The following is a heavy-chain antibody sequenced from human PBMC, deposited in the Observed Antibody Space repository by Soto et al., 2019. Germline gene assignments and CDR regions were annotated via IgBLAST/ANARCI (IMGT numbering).Heavy chain of an antibody. CDR1: GFTFSRHA. CDR2: ISKDGSNT. Sequence: QVQPVESGGGVVQPGRSLRVSCAASGFTFSRHAIHWVRQAPGKGLEWVAVISKDGSNTYYVDSVKGRFTISRDNSKNTLYLQMNSLGDEDTAVYYCVRSRSGAVADSFDYWGQGTQVTVSA. D-gene: IGHD3-10*01. J-gene: IGHJ4*02. CDR3: VRSRSGAVADSFDY. V-gene: IGHV3-30*04.